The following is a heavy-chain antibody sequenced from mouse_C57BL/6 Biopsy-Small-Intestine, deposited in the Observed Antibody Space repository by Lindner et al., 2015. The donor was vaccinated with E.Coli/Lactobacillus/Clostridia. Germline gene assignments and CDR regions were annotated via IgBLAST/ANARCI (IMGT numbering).Heavy chain of an antibody. Sequence: VQLQESGAELVKPGASVKISCKASGYAFSSYWMNWVKQRPGKGLEWIGQIYPGDGDTNYNGKFKGKATLTADKSSSTAYMQLSSLTSEDSAVYFCARSSYGGNYYAMDYWGQGTSVTVSS. D-gene: IGHD1-1*02. CDR1: GYAFSSYW. V-gene: IGHV1-80*01. CDR3: ARSSYGGNYYAMDY. J-gene: IGHJ4*01. CDR2: IYPGDGDT.